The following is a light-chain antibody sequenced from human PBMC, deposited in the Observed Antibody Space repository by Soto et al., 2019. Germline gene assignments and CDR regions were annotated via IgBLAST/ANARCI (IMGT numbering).Light chain of an antibody. CDR1: QTISSNY. Sequence: EIVLTQSPGTRSVSPGERATLSCRASQTISSNYLAWYQQKPGQAPSLLIYGTSSRATGIPDRFSGSGSRTDFTLTISRLEPEDSAIYYCQQYVSWTFGQGTKVEIK. J-gene: IGKJ1*01. CDR2: GTS. CDR3: QQYVSWT. V-gene: IGKV3-20*01.